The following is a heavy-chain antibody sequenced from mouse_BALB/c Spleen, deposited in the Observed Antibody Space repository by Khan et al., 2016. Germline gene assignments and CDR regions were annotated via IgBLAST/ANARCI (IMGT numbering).Heavy chain of an antibody. Sequence: QIQLVQSGPELKKPGETVKISCKASGYTFTNYGMNWVKQAPGKGLKWMGWINTYTGETTYADDFKGRFAFSLETSASTAYLQINKHKNEDMATYFCETWEFAYWGQGTLVTVSA. D-gene: IGHD4-1*01. CDR1: GYTFTNYG. CDR3: ETWEFAY. J-gene: IGHJ3*01. CDR2: INTYTGET. V-gene: IGHV9-1*02.